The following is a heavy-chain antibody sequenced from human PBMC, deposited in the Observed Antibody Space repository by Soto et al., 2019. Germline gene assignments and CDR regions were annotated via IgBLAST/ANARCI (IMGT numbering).Heavy chain of an antibody. J-gene: IGHJ5*02. D-gene: IGHD4-17*01. Sequence: GGSLRLSCEDSGFTFSRYAMYWVRQAPGKGLEYVSAISSDGGRAFYANYVKGRFIISRDNSKNTLYLQMGSLRVEDMAVYYCARDLAYGWFDPWGQGTLVTVSS. CDR2: ISSDGGRA. V-gene: IGHV3-64*01. CDR3: ARDLAYGWFDP. CDR1: GFTFSRYA.